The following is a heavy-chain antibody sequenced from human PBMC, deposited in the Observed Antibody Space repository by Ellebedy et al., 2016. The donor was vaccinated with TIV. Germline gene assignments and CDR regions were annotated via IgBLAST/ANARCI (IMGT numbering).Heavy chain of an antibody. CDR1: GFTFSSYG. V-gene: IGHV3-33*08. J-gene: IGHJ4*02. CDR3: ARENWGHDY. Sequence: GESLKISCAASGFTFSSYGVHWVRQVPGKGLEWVAVIWYDGSNKYYADSVKGRFTISRDNAKNTLYLQMNSLRAEDTAVYYCARENWGHDYWGQGTLITVSS. D-gene: IGHD7-27*01. CDR2: IWYDGSNK.